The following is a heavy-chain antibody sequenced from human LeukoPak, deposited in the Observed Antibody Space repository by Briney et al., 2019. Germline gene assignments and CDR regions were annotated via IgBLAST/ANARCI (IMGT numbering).Heavy chain of an antibody. V-gene: IGHV3-7*01. CDR2: IRQDGKEL. Sequence: GGSLRLSCAASGFTFSNYWLSWVRQVPGKGPEWVANIRQDGKELYYVDSVKGRFTISRDNAKNSLYLQMDSLRVDDTAVYYCARDKVSGPTLLDYWGQGTLVTVSS. CDR1: GFTFSNYW. D-gene: IGHD5/OR15-5a*01. CDR3: ARDKVSGPTLLDY. J-gene: IGHJ4*02.